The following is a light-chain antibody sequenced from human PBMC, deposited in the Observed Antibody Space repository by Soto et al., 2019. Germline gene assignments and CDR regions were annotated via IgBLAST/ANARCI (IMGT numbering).Light chain of an antibody. J-gene: IGKJ2*01. CDR3: TQYYNHPMYT. V-gene: IGKV1-33*01. Sequence: DILMTQSPSFLSASVGDRVTITCQAIQDISNYLNWYQQQPGKAPKLLIYDVSYLETGDPSRYSGNGSGTDFNFTISSRQPEDIATYYCTQYYNHPMYTFGQGTKLEIK. CDR2: DVS. CDR1: QDISNY.